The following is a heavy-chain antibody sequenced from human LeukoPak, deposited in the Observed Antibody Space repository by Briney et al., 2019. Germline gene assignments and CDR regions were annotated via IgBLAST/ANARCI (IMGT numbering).Heavy chain of an antibody. Sequence: GGSLRLSCSASGFTFSSYAMHWVRQAPGKGLEYVSAISSNGGSTYYADSVKGRFTISRDNSKNTLYLQMSSLRAEDTAVYYCVKGPAVAGTRYFDYWGQGTLVTVSS. D-gene: IGHD6-19*01. CDR2: ISSNGGST. CDR1: GFTFSSYA. V-gene: IGHV3-64D*09. CDR3: VKGPAVAGTRYFDY. J-gene: IGHJ4*02.